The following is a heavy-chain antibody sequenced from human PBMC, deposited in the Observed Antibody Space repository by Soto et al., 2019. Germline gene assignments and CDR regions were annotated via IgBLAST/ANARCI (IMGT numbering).Heavy chain of an antibody. CDR2: ISGSGGST. CDR1: GFTFSSYA. CDR3: AKDRFFNSPSIVGATLFDY. Sequence: EVQLLESGGGLVQPGGSLRLSCAASGFTFSSYAMSWVRQAPGKGLEWVSAISGSGGSTYYADSVKGRFTISRDNSKNTLSLQMNSLRAEDTAVYYCAKDRFFNSPSIVGATLFDYWGQGTLVTVSS. V-gene: IGHV3-23*01. D-gene: IGHD1-26*01. J-gene: IGHJ4*02.